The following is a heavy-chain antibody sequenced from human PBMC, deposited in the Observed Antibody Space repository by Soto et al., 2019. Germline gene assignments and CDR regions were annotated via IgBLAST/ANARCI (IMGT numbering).Heavy chain of an antibody. J-gene: IGHJ5*02. CDR2: ISTYSGDT. Sequence: GASVKVSCKASGYTFFTYDISWVRQAPGQGLEWMGWISTYSGDTKYAQKFQGRVTMTTDTSTTTAYLELRSLRSDDTAVYYCARHHGPTTSENWFDPWGQGSMVTF. CDR1: GYTFFTYD. D-gene: IGHD5-12*01. CDR3: ARHHGPTTSENWFDP. V-gene: IGHV1-18*01.